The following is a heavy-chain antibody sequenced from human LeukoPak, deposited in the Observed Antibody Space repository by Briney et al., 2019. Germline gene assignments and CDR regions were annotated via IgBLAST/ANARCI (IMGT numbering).Heavy chain of an antibody. D-gene: IGHD1-26*01. CDR1: GFTFSSSD. CDR3: ARFERRGGTAHDGFEI. Sequence: GGSLRLSCAASGFTFSSSDMHWVRQAPGKGLEWVSAIGSGGDTYYPDSVKGRFTISRENAKNSLYLQMNNLRAGDTAVYYCARFERRGGTAHDGFEIWGRGTMVTVSS. CDR2: IGSGGDT. J-gene: IGHJ3*02. V-gene: IGHV3-13*01.